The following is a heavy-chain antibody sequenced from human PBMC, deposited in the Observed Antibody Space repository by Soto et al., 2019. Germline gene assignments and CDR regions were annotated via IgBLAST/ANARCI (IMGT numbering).Heavy chain of an antibody. Sequence: SETLSLTCTVSGGSISSCYWSWIRQPPGKGLEWIGYIYYSGSTNYNPSLKSRVTISVDTSKNQFSLKLSSVTAADTAVYYCARLGYYDSSGYYVGYWGQGTLVTVS. D-gene: IGHD3-22*01. J-gene: IGHJ4*02. CDR3: ARLGYYDSSGYYVGY. V-gene: IGHV4-59*08. CDR1: GGSISSCY. CDR2: IYYSGST.